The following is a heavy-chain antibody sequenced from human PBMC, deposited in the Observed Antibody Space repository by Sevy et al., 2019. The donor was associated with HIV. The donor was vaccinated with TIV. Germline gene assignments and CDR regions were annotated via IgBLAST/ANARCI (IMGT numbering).Heavy chain of an antibody. CDR2: ISGSGGST. D-gene: IGHD3-16*02. CDR1: GFTFSSYA. CDR3: AKDREDYVWGSYRYTPSFDY. Sequence: GGSLRLSCAASGFTFSSYAMSWVRQAPGKGLEWVSAISGSGGSTYYADSVKGGFTISRDNSKNTLYLQMNSLRAEDTAVYYCAKDREDYVWGSYRYTPSFDYWGQGTLVTVSS. J-gene: IGHJ4*02. V-gene: IGHV3-23*01.